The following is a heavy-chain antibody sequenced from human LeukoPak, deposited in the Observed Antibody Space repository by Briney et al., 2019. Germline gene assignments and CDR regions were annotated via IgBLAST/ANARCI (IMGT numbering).Heavy chain of an antibody. CDR2: ISYDGSNK. J-gene: IGHJ4*02. V-gene: IGHV3-30*18. D-gene: IGHD1-26*01. CDR3: AKASRWELLGGFDY. Sequence: GGSLRLSCAASGFTFRNYGMHWVRQAPGKGLEWVAVISYDGSNKYYADSVKGRFTISRDNSKNSLYLQMNSLRAEDTALYYCAKASRWELLGGFDYWGQGTLVTVSS. CDR1: GFTFRNYG.